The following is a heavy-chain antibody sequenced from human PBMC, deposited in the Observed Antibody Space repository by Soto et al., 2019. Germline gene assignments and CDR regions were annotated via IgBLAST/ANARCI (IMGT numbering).Heavy chain of an antibody. CDR1: GGSVSSGSYY. J-gene: IGHJ6*02. Sequence: PSETLSLTCTVSGGSVSSGSYYWSWIRQPPGKGLEWIGEINHSGSTNYNPSLKSRVTISVDTSKNQFSLKLSSVTAADTAVYYCARLPYGDLGYYYYYYGMDVWGQGTTVTVSS. CDR3: ARLPYGDLGYYYYYYGMDV. D-gene: IGHD4-17*01. V-gene: IGHV4-39*07. CDR2: INHSGST.